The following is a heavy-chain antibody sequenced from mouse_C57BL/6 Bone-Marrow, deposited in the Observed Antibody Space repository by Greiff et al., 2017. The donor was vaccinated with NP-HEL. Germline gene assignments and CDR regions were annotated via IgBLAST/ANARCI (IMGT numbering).Heavy chain of an antibody. J-gene: IGHJ3*01. V-gene: IGHV1-64*01. CDR3: ARSGDDYDSWFAY. CDR2: IHPNSGST. D-gene: IGHD2-4*01. CDR1: GYTFTSYW. Sequence: QVQLQQPGAELVKPGASVKLSCKASGYTFTSYWMHWVKQRPGQGLEWIGMIHPNSGSTNYNEKFKSKATLTVDKSSSTAYMQLSSLTSEDSAVYYCARSGDDYDSWFAYWGQGTLVTVSA.